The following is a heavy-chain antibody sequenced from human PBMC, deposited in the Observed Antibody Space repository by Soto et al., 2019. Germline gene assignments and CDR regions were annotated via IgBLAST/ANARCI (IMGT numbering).Heavy chain of an antibody. J-gene: IGHJ5*02. V-gene: IGHV4-59*12. CDR2: IYYSGST. CDR3: ARVIAATDTISVWFDP. Sequence: SETMSVTCTVSGGSISSYYWSWIRQPPGKGLEWIGYIYYSGSTYYNPSLKSRVTISVDRSKNQFSLKLNSVTAADTAVYYCARVIAATDTISVWFDPWGQGTLVTVSS. CDR1: GGSISSYY. D-gene: IGHD6-13*01.